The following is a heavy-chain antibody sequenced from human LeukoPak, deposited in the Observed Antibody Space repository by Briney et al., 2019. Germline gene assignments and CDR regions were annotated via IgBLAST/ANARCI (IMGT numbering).Heavy chain of an antibody. CDR3: AREATGGSGYTFDY. CDR2: MNPNSGNT. D-gene: IGHD3-22*01. J-gene: IGHJ4*02. Sequence: EASVKVSCKASGYTFTSYDINWVRQATGQGLEWMGWMNPNSGNTGYAQKFQGRVTMTRNTSISTAYMELSSLRSEDTAVYYCAREATGGSGYTFDYWGQGTLVTVSS. V-gene: IGHV1-8*01. CDR1: GYTFTSYD.